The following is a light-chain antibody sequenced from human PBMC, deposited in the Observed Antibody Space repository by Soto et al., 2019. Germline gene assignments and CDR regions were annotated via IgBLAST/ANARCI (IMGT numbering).Light chain of an antibody. Sequence: EIVLTQSPSTLSVSPGESATLSCRASQSVSNNLTWYQQKPGQPPRLLIYGASTRATGVPGRFSGSGSGTDFTLTISRLEPEDFAVYYCQQYGSSLITFGQGTRLEIK. CDR2: GAS. J-gene: IGKJ5*01. CDR1: QSVSNN. CDR3: QQYGSSLIT. V-gene: IGKV3-20*01.